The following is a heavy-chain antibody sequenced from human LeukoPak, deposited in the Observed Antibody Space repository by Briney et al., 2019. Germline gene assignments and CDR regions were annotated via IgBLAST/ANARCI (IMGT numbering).Heavy chain of an antibody. V-gene: IGHV2-5*02. CDR2: IYWDDDK. J-gene: IGHJ4*02. D-gene: IGHD6-13*01. CDR3: AHRGYIHPYFDY. CDR1: GFSLSTSGVG. Sequence: ESGPTLVNPTQTLTLTCTFSGFSLSTSGVGVGWIRRPPGKALEWLALIYWDDDKRYSPSLKSRLTITKDTSKNQVVLTMTNMDPVDTATHYCAHRGYIHPYFDYWGQGTLVTVSS.